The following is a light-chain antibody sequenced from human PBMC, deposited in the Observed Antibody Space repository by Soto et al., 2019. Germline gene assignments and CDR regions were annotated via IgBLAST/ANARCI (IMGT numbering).Light chain of an antibody. CDR1: SSNLGAGYD. CDR2: DNN. J-gene: IGLJ1*01. CDR3: QSFDNSLRGFYV. V-gene: IGLV1-40*01. Sequence: QSVLTQQPSVSWAPGQRVTISCTGSSSNLGAGYDVHWYQQLPGRAPKLLIYDNNIRPSGVPDRFSGSNSGTSASLAITGLQAEDEADYYCQSFDNSLRGFYVFGTGTKVTAL.